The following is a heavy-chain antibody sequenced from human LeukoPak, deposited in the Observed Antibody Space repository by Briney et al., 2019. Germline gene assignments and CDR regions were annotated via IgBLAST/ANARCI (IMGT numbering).Heavy chain of an antibody. Sequence: SETLSLTCTVSGASVSSASYWSWIRQPPGKGVEWIAHIYNGVNTNYNPSLKSRVTISVDTSKNQFSLKLSSVTAADTAVYYCARDTVVAYRRSYGMDVWGQGTTVTVSS. CDR2: IYNGVNT. D-gene: IGHD2-15*01. J-gene: IGHJ6*02. V-gene: IGHV4-61*01. CDR1: GASVSSASY. CDR3: ARDTVVAYRRSYGMDV.